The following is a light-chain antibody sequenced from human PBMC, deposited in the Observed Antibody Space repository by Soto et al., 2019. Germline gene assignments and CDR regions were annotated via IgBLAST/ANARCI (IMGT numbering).Light chain of an antibody. Sequence: QSALTQPPSASGTPGQRFTISCSGSSSNIGNNNVYWYQQLPGTAPKLLIYRNNQRPSGVPDRFSGSKSGTSASLAISGLRSEDEADYYCAAWDDRLSGFVFGTGTKVTVL. CDR1: SSNIGNNN. CDR3: AAWDDRLSGFV. J-gene: IGLJ1*01. CDR2: RNN. V-gene: IGLV1-47*01.